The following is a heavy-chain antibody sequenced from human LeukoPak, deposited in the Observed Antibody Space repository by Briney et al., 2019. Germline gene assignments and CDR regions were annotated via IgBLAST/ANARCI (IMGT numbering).Heavy chain of an antibody. V-gene: IGHV3-66*02. CDR3: ARVGMATVDY. CDR1: GFTVSSLA. J-gene: IGHJ4*02. D-gene: IGHD5-24*01. Sequence: PGGSLRLSCAASGFTVSSLAMHWVRQAPGKGLEWVSVIYSGGSTYYADSVKGRFTISRDNSKNTLYLQMNSLRAEDTAVYYCARVGMATVDYWGQGTLVTVSS. CDR2: IYSGGST.